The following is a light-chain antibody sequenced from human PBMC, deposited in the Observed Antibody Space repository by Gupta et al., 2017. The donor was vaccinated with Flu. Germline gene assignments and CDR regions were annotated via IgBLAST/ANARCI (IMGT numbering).Light chain of an antibody. CDR2: GGS. Sequence: PFIQSASVGDRVAISSRVSHETSHSLAWYQQKTGEDPKLLIYGGSTVYKKVPSRFSSSGNGTEFTLTISSRQRKDYGIYYCQHVDQYPITFSGGSKVEIK. CDR3: QHVDQYPIT. V-gene: IGKV1-9*01. CDR1: HETSHS. J-gene: IGKJ4*01.